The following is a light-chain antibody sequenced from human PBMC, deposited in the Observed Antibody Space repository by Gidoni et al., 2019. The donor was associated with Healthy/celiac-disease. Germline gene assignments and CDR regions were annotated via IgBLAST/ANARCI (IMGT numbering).Light chain of an antibody. CDR3: HQYNSYLFT. CDR1: QSMSSW. V-gene: IGKV1-5*01. J-gene: IGKJ3*01. Sequence: DSQMTKAPSTLSASGGDRVTITCRARQSMSSWLAWYQQTPGTAPKLLIYDASSLESGGPSRFSGSCSGTFFPLTISSLPPDDFATYYCHQYNSYLFTFGPGTKVDIK. CDR2: DAS.